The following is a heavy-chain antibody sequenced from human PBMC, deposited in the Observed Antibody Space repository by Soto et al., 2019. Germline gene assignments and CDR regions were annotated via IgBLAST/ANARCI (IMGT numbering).Heavy chain of an antibody. D-gene: IGHD3-3*02. V-gene: IGHV3-48*03. J-gene: IGHJ6*02. CDR1: GFGLKSYD. Sequence: TGGSLRLSCAACGFGLKSYDMNGVRQAPGKGLEWVSYISSSGSTIYFADSVKGRFTISRDNAKNSMYLQMNSLRAEDTAVYYCAKNRAISYYPYGMDVWAKGPRSPSP. CDR3: AKNRAISYYPYGMDV. CDR2: ISSSGSTI.